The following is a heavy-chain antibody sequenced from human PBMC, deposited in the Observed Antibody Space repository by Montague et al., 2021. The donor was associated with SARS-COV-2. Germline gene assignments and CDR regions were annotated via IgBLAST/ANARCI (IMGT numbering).Heavy chain of an antibody. Sequence: SETLSLTCAVYGGSFSDYYWSWIRQPPGKGLEWIGEINHRGTSKYNPSLKSRVSISLDTSKNQFSLYLSSVTAADTAVYYCARGRQHFNMIVVVMTGGGYYLDYWGQGTLVTVSS. CDR1: GGSFSDYY. J-gene: IGHJ4*02. CDR2: INHRGTS. CDR3: ARGRQHFNMIVVVMTGGGYYLDY. V-gene: IGHV4-34*01. D-gene: IGHD3-22*01.